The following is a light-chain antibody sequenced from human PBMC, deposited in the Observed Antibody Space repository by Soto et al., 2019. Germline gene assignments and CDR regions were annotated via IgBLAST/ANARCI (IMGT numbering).Light chain of an antibody. V-gene: IGKV4-1*01. Sequence: DIVMTQSPDSLAVSVGERATINCKSSQSVLLTSNNKNYVAWYQQKPGQPPKLLIYWASMRESGVPDRFSASGSGTDFTLTITGLQAQDVAVYYCQQHFTTPGTFGQGTRLEIK. J-gene: IGKJ5*01. CDR1: QSVLLTSNNKNY. CDR2: WAS. CDR3: QQHFTTPGT.